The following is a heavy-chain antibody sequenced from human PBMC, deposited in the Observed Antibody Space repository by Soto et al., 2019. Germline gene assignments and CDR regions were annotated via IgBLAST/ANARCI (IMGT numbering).Heavy chain of an antibody. V-gene: IGHV1-69*13. CDR2: IIPIFGTA. D-gene: IGHD4-4*01. Sequence: ASVKVSCKASGGTFSSYAISWVRQAPGQGLEWMGGIIPIFGTANHAQKFQGRVTITADESTSTAYMELSSLRSEDTAVYYCARERSTVTSYYYYGMDVWGQGTTVTVSS. CDR1: GGTFSSYA. CDR3: ARERSTVTSYYYYGMDV. J-gene: IGHJ6*02.